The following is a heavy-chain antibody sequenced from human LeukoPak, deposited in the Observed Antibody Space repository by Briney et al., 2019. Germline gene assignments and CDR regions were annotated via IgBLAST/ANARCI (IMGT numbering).Heavy chain of an antibody. D-gene: IGHD3-22*01. J-gene: IGHJ5*02. Sequence: SETLSLTCIVSGGSISSYYWSWIRQPAGKGLEWIGRIYTTGNTNYNPSLKSRVTMSIDTSKKQFSLKLSAVTAADTAVYYCARGKYYYDSNSSYRYFDPWGQGTLVTVSS. CDR1: GGSISSYY. V-gene: IGHV4-4*07. CDR3: ARGKYYYDSNSSYRYFDP. CDR2: IYTTGNT.